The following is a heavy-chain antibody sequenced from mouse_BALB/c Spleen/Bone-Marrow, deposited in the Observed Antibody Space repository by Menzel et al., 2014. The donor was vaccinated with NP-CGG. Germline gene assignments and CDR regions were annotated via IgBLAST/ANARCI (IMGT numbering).Heavy chain of an antibody. CDR1: GYTFTSYC. J-gene: IGHJ2*01. D-gene: IGHD4-1*01. CDR3: ARNWVYFDY. CDR2: IDPSDSET. Sequence: VQLQQSGAELVKPGAPVKLSCKASGYTFTSYCMNWVKQRPGRGLEWIGWIDPSDSETHYNQKFKDKATLTVYKSTSTAYIQLSSLTSEDSAVYYCARNWVYFDYWGQGTTLTVSS. V-gene: IGHV1-69*02.